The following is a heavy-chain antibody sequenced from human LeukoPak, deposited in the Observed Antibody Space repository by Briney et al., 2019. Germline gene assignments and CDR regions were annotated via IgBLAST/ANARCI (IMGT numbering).Heavy chain of an antibody. CDR3: ARVQVTMVRGFFYYYYYMDV. D-gene: IGHD3-10*01. CDR1: GDSVSSNSAA. Sequence: SQTLSLTCAISGDSVSSNSAAWNWIRQSPSRGLEWLGRTYYNSKWYIDYAVSVKSRMTINPDTSKNQFSLQLNSVTPEDTAVYYCARVQVTMVRGFFYYYYYMDVWGKGTTVTISS. CDR2: TYYNSKWYI. J-gene: IGHJ6*03. V-gene: IGHV6-1*01.